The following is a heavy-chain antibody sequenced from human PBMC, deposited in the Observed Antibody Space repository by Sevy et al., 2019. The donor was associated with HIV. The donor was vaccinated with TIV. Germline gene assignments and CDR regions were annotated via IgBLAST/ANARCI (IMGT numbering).Heavy chain of an antibody. V-gene: IGHV1-69*13. D-gene: IGHD6-19*01. J-gene: IGHJ4*02. CDR1: GGTISRDG. CDR2: IISFFDMT. CDR3: ARERGSGWYYFDS. Sequence: AAVKVSCKASGGTISRDGISWVRQAPGQGLEWMGGIISFFDMTNYAQKLQGRVTISADESTSTVYMELSSLRFEDTAVYYCARERGSGWYYFDSWGQGTLVTVSS.